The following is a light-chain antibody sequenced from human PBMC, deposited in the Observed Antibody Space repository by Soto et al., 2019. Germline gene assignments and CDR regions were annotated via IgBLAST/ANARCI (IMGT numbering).Light chain of an antibody. V-gene: IGLV2-14*01. J-gene: IGLJ2*01. CDR2: EVR. CDR3: AAWDDSLNDVL. CDR1: SSDIGGYDY. Sequence: QSALTQPASVSGSPGQSITISCTGTSSDIGGYDYVSWYQQRPGKAPKLMIYEVRYRPSGVSNRFSGSKSGNTASLTISGLQAEDEAVYYCAAWDDSLNDVLFGGGTKLTVL.